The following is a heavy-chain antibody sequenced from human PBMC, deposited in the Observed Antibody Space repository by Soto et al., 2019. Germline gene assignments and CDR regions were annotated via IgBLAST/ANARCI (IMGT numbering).Heavy chain of an antibody. CDR2: IYYSGST. Sequence: SETLSLTCTVSGGSIRSGAYYWSWIRQHPGKGLEWIGYIYYSGSTYYDPSLKSRLTMSVDTSKNQFSLQLSSVTAADTAVYYCARGGRRFDYWGLGTLVTAPQ. J-gene: IGHJ4*02. CDR1: GGSIRSGAYY. D-gene: IGHD3-16*01. V-gene: IGHV4-31*03. CDR3: ARGGRRFDY.